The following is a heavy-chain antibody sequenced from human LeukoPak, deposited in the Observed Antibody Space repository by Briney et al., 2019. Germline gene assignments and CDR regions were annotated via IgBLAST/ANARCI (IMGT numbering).Heavy chain of an antibody. CDR3: ARDLDTGIPIDY. CDR1: GFTFSSYA. V-gene: IGHV3-30-3*01. CDR2: ISYDGSNK. J-gene: IGHJ4*02. D-gene: IGHD3-10*01. Sequence: SGGSLRLSCAASGFTFSSYAMHWVRQAPGKGLEWVAVISYDGSNKYYADSVKGRFTISRDNSKNTLYLQMNSLRAEDTAVYYCARDLDTGIPIDYWGQGTLVTVSS.